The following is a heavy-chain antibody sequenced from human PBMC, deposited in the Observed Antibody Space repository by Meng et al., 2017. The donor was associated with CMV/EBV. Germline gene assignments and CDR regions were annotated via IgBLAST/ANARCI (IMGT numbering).Heavy chain of an antibody. CDR1: GYSFTSYW. J-gene: IGHJ6*02. CDR3: ARHLGPMCSGGSCNSLPSYYGMDV. CDR2: IYPGDSDT. V-gene: IGHV5-51*01. Sequence: PGGSLRLSCKGSGYSFTSYWIGWVRQMPGKGLEWMGIIYPGDSDTRYSPSFQGQVTISADKSISTAYLQWSSLKASDTAMYYCARHLGPMCSGGSCNSLPSYYGMDVWGQGTTVTVSS. D-gene: IGHD2-15*01.